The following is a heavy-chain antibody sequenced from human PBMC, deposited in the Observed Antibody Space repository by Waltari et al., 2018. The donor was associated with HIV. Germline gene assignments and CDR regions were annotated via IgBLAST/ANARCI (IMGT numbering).Heavy chain of an antibody. Sequence: QVQLVESGGGVVQPGRSLRLSCAASGFTFSRYGMHWVRQAPGKGLEWVAVISSYDGNNKYYADSVKGRLTISRDNSKSTLYLQMNSVRAEDTAVYYCANLDSGQAGGWGQGTLVTVSS. CDR3: ANLDSGQAGG. D-gene: IGHD3-16*01. CDR2: ISSYDGNNK. CDR1: GFTFSRYG. J-gene: IGHJ4*02. V-gene: IGHV3-30*18.